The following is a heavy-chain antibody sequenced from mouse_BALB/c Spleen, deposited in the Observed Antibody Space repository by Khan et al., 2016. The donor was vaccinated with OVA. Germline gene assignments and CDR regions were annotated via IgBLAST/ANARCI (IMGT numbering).Heavy chain of an antibody. J-gene: IGHJ1*03. CDR3: AEQWLRQNWYFDD. Sequence: EVQLQESGGDLVKPGGSLKLSCATSGFTFSSYGMSWVRQTPDKRLEWIAAISSGGSYTYYPDSLKGRFTISRDNAKNTLYLQMTRLKSEDTSEYYCAEQWLRQNWYFDDWGTGTTVTVSS. V-gene: IGHV5-6*01. CDR1: GFTFSSYG. D-gene: IGHD2-2*01. CDR2: ISSGGSYT.